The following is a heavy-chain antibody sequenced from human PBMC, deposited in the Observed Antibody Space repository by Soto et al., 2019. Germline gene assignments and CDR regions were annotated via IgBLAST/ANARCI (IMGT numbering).Heavy chain of an antibody. CDR2: IYYSGST. CDR3: ARDQSKYYGSGTYYGMDV. J-gene: IGHJ6*02. Sequence: SETLSLTCTVSGGSISSGDYYWSWIRQPPGKGLEWIGYIYYSGSTYYNPSLKSRVTISVDTSKNQFSLKLSSVTAADTAVYYCARDQSKYYGSGTYYGMDVWGQGTTVTVSS. V-gene: IGHV4-30-4*01. D-gene: IGHD3-10*01. CDR1: GGSISSGDYY.